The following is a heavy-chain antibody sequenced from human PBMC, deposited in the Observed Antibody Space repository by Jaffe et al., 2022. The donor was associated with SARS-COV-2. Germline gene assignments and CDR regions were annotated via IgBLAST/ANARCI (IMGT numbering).Heavy chain of an antibody. V-gene: IGHV4-39*01. D-gene: IGHD1-26*01. CDR2: IYYSGST. CDR1: GGSISSSSYY. CDR3: ARHERGRPAPEYYFDY. J-gene: IGHJ4*02. Sequence: QLQLQESGPGLVKPSETLSLTCTVSGGSISSSSYYWGWIRQPPGKGLEWIGSIYYSGSTYYNPSLKSRVTISVDTSKNQFSLKLSSVTAADTAVYYCARHERGRPAPEYYFDYWGQGTLVTVSS.